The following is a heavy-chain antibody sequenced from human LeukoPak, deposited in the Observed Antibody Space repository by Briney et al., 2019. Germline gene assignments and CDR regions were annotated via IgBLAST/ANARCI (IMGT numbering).Heavy chain of an antibody. CDR1: GGSFSGYY. J-gene: IGHJ4*02. CDR3: ARHVPIFGVVSYYFDY. Sequence: SETLSLTCAVYGGSFSGYYWSWIRQPPGKGLEWIGYIYYSGSTNYNPSLKSRVTISVDTSKNQFSLKLSSVTAADTAVYYCARHVPIFGVVSYYFDYWGQGTLVTVSS. D-gene: IGHD3-3*01. CDR2: IYYSGST. V-gene: IGHV4-59*08.